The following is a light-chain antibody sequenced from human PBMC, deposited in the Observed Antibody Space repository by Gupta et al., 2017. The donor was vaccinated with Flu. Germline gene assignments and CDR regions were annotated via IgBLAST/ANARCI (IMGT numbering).Light chain of an antibody. CDR2: AAS. J-gene: IGKJ1*01. V-gene: IGKV1-39*01. Sequence: DIQMTQSPSSLSASVGDRVTITCRASQSINSYLNWYQQKAGKTPKLLIYAASRVQSGVSSSFSDGGSGTDFTLTITSLQPEDSATYYCQQRVNTPWTFGQGTKVEIK. CDR1: QSINSY. CDR3: QQRVNTPWT.